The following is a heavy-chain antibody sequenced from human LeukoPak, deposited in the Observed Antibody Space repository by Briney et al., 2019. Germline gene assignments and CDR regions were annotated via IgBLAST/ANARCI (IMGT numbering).Heavy chain of an antibody. Sequence: ASLNVSCKVSGYTSTGDYMHWVRQAPGQGLEWMGWINPNSGGTNYAQTFPARVTMTRDTSISRAYKKLSRLRSADTAVYYCARDRTPDAGYSSSWYYYYYMDVWGKGTTVTVSS. V-gene: IGHV1-2*02. D-gene: IGHD6-13*01. CDR3: ARDRTPDAGYSSSWYYYYYMDV. CDR2: INPNSGGT. J-gene: IGHJ6*03. CDR1: GYTSTGDY.